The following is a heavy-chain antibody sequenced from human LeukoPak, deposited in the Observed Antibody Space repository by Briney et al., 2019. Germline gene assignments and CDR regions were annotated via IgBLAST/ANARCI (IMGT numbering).Heavy chain of an antibody. D-gene: IGHD3-22*01. CDR3: ARLYPGYYDSSGYYAYYYYYGMDV. J-gene: IGHJ6*02. CDR2: INHSGST. V-gene: IGHV4-34*01. CDR1: GFTFSSYA. Sequence: KTGGSLRLSCAASGFTFSSYAMSWIRQPPGKGLEWIGEINHSGSTNYNPSLKSRVTISVDTSKNQFSLKLSSVTAADTAVYHCARLYPGYYDSSGYYAYYYYYGMDVWGQGTTVTVSS.